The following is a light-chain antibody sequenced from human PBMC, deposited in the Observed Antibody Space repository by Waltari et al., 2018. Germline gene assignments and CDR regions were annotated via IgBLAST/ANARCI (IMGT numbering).Light chain of an antibody. V-gene: IGLV3-21*04. CDR3: QVWDNSSDHPI. Sequence: SYVLTPPPSVSVAPGKTAGINCWGENIRRKIVSWYQQKPGKAPVLVIYYDSDRPSGIPERFSGSNSGSTATLTISRVEAGDEADYYCQVWDNSSDHPIFGGGTKLTVL. CDR2: YDS. J-gene: IGLJ2*01. CDR1: NIRRKI.